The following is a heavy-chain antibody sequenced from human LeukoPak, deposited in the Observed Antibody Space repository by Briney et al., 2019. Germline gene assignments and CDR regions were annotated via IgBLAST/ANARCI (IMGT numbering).Heavy chain of an antibody. Sequence: SQTLSLTCTVSGGSISSGDYYWSWIRQPPGKGLEWIGYIYYSGSTYYNPSLKSRATISVDTSKNQVSLKLSSVTAADTAVYYCARDHNWNWFDPWGQGTLVTVSS. V-gene: IGHV4-30-4*08. D-gene: IGHD1-20*01. CDR2: IYYSGST. J-gene: IGHJ5*02. CDR3: ARDHNWNWFDP. CDR1: GGSISSGDYY.